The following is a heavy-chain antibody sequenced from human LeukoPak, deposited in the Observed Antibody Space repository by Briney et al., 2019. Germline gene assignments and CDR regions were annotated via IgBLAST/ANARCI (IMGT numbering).Heavy chain of an antibody. Sequence: GALRLSCAASGFTFSSYAMNWVRQAPGKGLEWVSSISSSSTYIYYADSVKGRFTISRDNAKNSLYLQMNSLRAEDTAVYYCARENYYDSSGYRLIYGMDVWGQGTTVTVSS. CDR2: ISSSSTYI. CDR3: ARENYYDSSGYRLIYGMDV. J-gene: IGHJ6*02. CDR1: GFTFSSYA. V-gene: IGHV3-21*01. D-gene: IGHD3-22*01.